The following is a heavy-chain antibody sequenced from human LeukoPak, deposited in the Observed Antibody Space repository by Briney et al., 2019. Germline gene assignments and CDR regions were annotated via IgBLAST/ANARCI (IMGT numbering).Heavy chain of an antibody. Sequence: SETLSLTCTVSGYSISSGYYWGWIRPPPGKGLEWIGSIYHSGSTYYNPSLKRRVTISVDTSKNQFSLKLSSVTAADTAVYYCARALSDWGQGTLVTVSS. D-gene: IGHD1-26*01. V-gene: IGHV4-38-2*02. CDR1: GYSISSGYY. J-gene: IGHJ4*02. CDR3: ARALSD. CDR2: IYHSGST.